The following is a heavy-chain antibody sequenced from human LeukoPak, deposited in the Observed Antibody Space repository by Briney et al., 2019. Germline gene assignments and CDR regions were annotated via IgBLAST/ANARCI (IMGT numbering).Heavy chain of an antibody. D-gene: IGHD3-10*01. Sequence: ASVKVSCKASGYTFTGFYIHWVRQAPGQGLEWMGWINANSGDTNYAQKFQGRVTMTRDTSVSTAYMELSRLRSDDTAVYYCARDGTYYYGSGSYSKAYYYYIDVWGKGTTVTISS. V-gene: IGHV1-2*02. CDR2: INANSGDT. CDR3: ARDGTYYYGSGSYSKAYYYYIDV. J-gene: IGHJ6*03. CDR1: GYTFTGFY.